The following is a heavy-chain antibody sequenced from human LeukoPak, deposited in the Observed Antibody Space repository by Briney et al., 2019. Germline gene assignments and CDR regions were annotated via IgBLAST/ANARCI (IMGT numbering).Heavy chain of an antibody. CDR2: IYYSGST. V-gene: IGHV4-59*01. J-gene: IGHJ3*02. CDR3: ARGASGYDFWSGYWGSFDI. Sequence: PSETLSLTCTVSGGSISSYYWSWIRQPPGKGLEWICYIYYSGSTNYNPSLKSRVTIPVDPSKNQFSLKVNSVTAADTAVYYCARGASGYDFWSGYWGSFDICGQGPRVTVSA. D-gene: IGHD3-3*01. CDR1: GGSISSYY.